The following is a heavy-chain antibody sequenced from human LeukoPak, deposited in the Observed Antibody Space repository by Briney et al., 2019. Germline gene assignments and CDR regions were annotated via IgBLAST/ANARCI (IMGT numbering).Heavy chain of an antibody. CDR2: IYSGGTI. D-gene: IGHD6-6*01. Sequence: GGSLRLSCAASGFTVSSNYMSWVRQAPGKGLEWVSIIYSGGTIYYADSVKGRFTISRDNSKNTLYLQMNSLRAEDTAVYYCATLTSIAARPGDYWGRGTLVTVSS. V-gene: IGHV3-53*05. CDR1: GFTVSSNY. J-gene: IGHJ4*02. CDR3: ATLTSIAARPGDY.